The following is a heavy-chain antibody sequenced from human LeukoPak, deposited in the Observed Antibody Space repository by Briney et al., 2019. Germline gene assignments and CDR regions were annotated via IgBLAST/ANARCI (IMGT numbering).Heavy chain of an antibody. Sequence: GGSLRLSCAASGFAFSSNSMNWVRQAPGKGLEWVSSISSSSSYIYYADSVKGRFTISRDNAKNSLYLQMNSLRAEDTAVYYCARDYYYDSSGYYFWGQGTLVTVSS. CDR2: ISSSSSYI. V-gene: IGHV3-21*01. D-gene: IGHD3-22*01. CDR3: ARDYYYDSSGYYF. CDR1: GFAFSSNS. J-gene: IGHJ4*02.